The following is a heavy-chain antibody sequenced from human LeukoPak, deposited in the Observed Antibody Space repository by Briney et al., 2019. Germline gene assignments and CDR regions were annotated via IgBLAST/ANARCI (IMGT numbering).Heavy chain of an antibody. CDR3: AREGFDYYDSSGYYRGHFDY. J-gene: IGHJ4*02. V-gene: IGHV4-39*02. CDR1: GGSISSGGYY. Sequence: PSETLSLTCTVSGGSISSGGYYWGWIRQPPGKGLEWIGSIYYSGSTYYNPSLKSRVTISVDTSKNQFSLKLSSVTAADTAVYYCAREGFDYYDSSGYYRGHFDYWGQGTLVTVSS. D-gene: IGHD3-22*01. CDR2: IYYSGST.